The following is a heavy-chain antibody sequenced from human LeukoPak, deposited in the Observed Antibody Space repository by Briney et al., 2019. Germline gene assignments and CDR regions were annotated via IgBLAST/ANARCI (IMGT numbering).Heavy chain of an antibody. D-gene: IGHD5-18*01. CDR3: ARGLGGYSYGRGLGFDP. Sequence: PSETLSLTCAVYGGSFSGYYWSWIRQPPGKGLEWIGEINHSGSTNYNPSLKSRVTISVDTSKHQFSLKLSSVTAADTAVYYCARGLGGYSYGRGLGFDPWGQGTLVTVS. V-gene: IGHV4-34*01. J-gene: IGHJ5*02. CDR1: GGSFSGYY. CDR2: INHSGST.